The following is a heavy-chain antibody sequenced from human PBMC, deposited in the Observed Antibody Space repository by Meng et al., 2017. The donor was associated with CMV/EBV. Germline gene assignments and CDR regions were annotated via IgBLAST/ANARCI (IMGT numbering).Heavy chain of an antibody. Sequence: GGSLRLSCAASGFTFSSYWMSWVRQAPGKGLEGVANIKQDGSEKYYVDSVKGRFTISRDNAKNSLYLQMNSLRAEDTAVYYCARDRYYDFWSGYYSDYYYGMDVWGQGTTVTVSS. CDR1: GFTFSSYW. D-gene: IGHD3-3*01. J-gene: IGHJ6*02. CDR2: IKQDGSEK. CDR3: ARDRYYDFWSGYYSDYYYGMDV. V-gene: IGHV3-7*01.